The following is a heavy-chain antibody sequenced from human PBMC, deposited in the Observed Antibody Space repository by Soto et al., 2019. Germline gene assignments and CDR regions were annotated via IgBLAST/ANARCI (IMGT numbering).Heavy chain of an antibody. CDR2: IYSNGIT. V-gene: IGHV4-4*07. D-gene: IGHD3-10*01. Sequence: QVQLQESGPGLVKPSETLSLTCSVSGGPISGYFWSWIRQPAGKGLEWIGRIYSNGITVYNPSLTTRVTMSVDTSKNHFSLRLSSLTAADTAVYCCARGPGSYNWFDLWGQGTLVTVSS. CDR1: GGPISGYF. CDR3: ARGPGSYNWFDL. J-gene: IGHJ5*02.